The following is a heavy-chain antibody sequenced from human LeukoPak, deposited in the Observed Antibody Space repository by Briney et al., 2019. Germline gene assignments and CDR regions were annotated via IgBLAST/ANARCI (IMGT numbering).Heavy chain of an antibody. CDR1: DDSFSSHY. Sequence: SETLSLTCAVSDDSFSSHYWTWIRQPPGKGLEWIGYISYIGSTNYNPSLKSRVTISIDTSKNQFSLKLSSVTAADTAVYYCARDLVTVTKGFDIWGQGTIVSVSS. D-gene: IGHD4-17*01. J-gene: IGHJ3*02. CDR3: ARDLVTVTKGFDI. CDR2: ISYIGST. V-gene: IGHV4-59*11.